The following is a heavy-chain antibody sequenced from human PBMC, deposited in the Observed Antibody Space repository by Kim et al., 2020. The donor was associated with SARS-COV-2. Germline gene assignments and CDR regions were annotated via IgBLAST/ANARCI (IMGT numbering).Heavy chain of an antibody. V-gene: IGHV1-69*13. CDR3: ARDLEILGRYFDLLSHNYYYSGMDV. Sequence: SVKVSCKASGGTFSSYAISWVRQAPGQGLEWMGGIIPMFGTANYAQKFQGRVTITADESTSTAYMELSSLRSEDTAVYYCARDLEILGRYFDLLSHNYYYSGMDVWGQGTTVTVSS. D-gene: IGHD3-9*01. CDR1: GGTFSSYA. J-gene: IGHJ6*02. CDR2: IIPMFGTA.